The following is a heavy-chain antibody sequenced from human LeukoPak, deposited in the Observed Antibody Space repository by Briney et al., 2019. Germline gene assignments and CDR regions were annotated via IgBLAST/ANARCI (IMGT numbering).Heavy chain of an antibody. J-gene: IGHJ3*02. D-gene: IGHD3-22*01. CDR2: IYYSGST. CDR1: GGSISSSSYY. Sequence: SETLSLTCTVSGGSISSSSYYWSWIRQPPGKGLEWIGYIYYSGSTNYNPSLKSRVTISVDTSKNQFSLKLSSVTAADTAVYYCASSAPTYYYDSSGYLYAFDIWGQGTMVTVSS. V-gene: IGHV4-61*01. CDR3: ASSAPTYYYDSSGYLYAFDI.